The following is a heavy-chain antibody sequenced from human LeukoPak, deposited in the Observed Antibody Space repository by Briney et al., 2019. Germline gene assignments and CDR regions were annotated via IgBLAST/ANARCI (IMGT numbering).Heavy chain of an antibody. CDR1: GGSISSYF. V-gene: IGHV4-59*01. D-gene: IGHD3-22*01. CDR3: ARVFDDYYDSSADPPLWFDP. J-gene: IGHJ5*02. Sequence: NPSETLSLTCTVSGGSISSYFWSWIRQPPGMGLEWFGYVYYSGSPNYNPSLKSRVTISVDTSKNQFSLRLRSVTAADTAVYYCARVFDDYYDSSADPPLWFDPWGQGTLVTVSS. CDR2: VYYSGSP.